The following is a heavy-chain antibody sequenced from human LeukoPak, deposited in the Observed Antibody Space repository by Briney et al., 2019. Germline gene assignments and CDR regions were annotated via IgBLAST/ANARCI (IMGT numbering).Heavy chain of an antibody. CDR2: INHSGST. Sequence: SETLSLTCAVYGGSFSGYYWSWIRQPPGKGLEWIGEINHSGSTNYNPSLKSRVTISVDTSKNQFSLKLSSVTAADTAVYYCARVVRKSGYSYGTNYYYYGMDVWGQGTMVTVSS. CDR1: GGSFSGYY. V-gene: IGHV4-34*01. D-gene: IGHD5-18*01. J-gene: IGHJ6*02. CDR3: ARVVRKSGYSYGTNYYYYGMDV.